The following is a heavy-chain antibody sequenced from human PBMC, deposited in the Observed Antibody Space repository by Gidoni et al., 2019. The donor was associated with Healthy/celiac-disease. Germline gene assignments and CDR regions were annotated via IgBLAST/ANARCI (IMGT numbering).Heavy chain of an antibody. CDR2: ISYDGSNK. Sequence: QLQLVESGGGVVQPGRSLRLSCLASGFTFRSYAMHWVRQAPGKGLEWVAVISYDGSNKYYADSVKGRFTISRDNSKNTLYLQMNSLRAEDTAVYYCARTYGGELNWYFDLWGRGTLVTVSS. CDR3: ARTYGGELNWYFDL. CDR1: GFTFRSYA. J-gene: IGHJ2*01. V-gene: IGHV3-30-3*01. D-gene: IGHD2-21*01.